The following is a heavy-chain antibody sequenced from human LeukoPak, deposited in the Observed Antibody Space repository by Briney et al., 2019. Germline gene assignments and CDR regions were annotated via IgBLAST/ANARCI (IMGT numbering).Heavy chain of an antibody. J-gene: IGHJ4*02. CDR2: IYTSGST. Sequence: SETLSLTCTVSGGSISSYYWSWIRQPAGKGLEWIGRIYTSGSTNYNPALKRRGTISVDTSKNQFSLKLSSVTAADTAVYYCARASPIQLWFSSFTYCSQGSLVTVSS. V-gene: IGHV4-4*07. CDR1: GGSISSYY. D-gene: IGHD5-18*01. CDR3: ARASPIQLWFSSFTY.